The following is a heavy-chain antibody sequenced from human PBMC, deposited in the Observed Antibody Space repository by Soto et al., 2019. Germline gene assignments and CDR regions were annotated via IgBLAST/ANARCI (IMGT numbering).Heavy chain of an antibody. D-gene: IGHD3-3*01. CDR2: IHYSGST. CDR1: GGSVSGDSHY. V-gene: IGHV4-61*01. J-gene: IGHJ4*02. CDR3: ARVLNPDFWSGYFLDY. Sequence: QVQLQESGPGLVKPSETLSLTCTVSGGSVSGDSHYWTWIRQPPGKGLEWIGYIHYSGSTYYNPSLKSRVTISVDTSKNQFSLKLSSVTAADTAVYYCARVLNPDFWSGYFLDYWGQGTLVTVSS.